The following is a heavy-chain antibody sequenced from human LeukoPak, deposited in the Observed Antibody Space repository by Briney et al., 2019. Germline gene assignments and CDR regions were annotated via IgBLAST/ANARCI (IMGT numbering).Heavy chain of an antibody. D-gene: IGHD4-17*01. Sequence: HSGGSLRLSCAASGFTFSSYAMSWVRQAPGKGLEWVSAISGSGGSTYYADSVKGRFTISRDNSKNTLYLQMNSLRAEDTAVYYCAKLLFIPTAFDYWGQGTLVTVSS. J-gene: IGHJ4*02. CDR1: GFTFSSYA. V-gene: IGHV3-23*01. CDR3: AKLLFIPTAFDY. CDR2: ISGSGGST.